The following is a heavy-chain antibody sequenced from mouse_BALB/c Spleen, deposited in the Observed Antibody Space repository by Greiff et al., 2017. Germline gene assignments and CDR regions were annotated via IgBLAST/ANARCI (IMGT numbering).Heavy chain of an antibody. CDR3: ARATTVAGYYAMDY. J-gene: IGHJ4*01. CDR2: IYPGSGST. Sequence: QVQLKESGPELVKPGASVKMSCKASGYTFTDYVINWVKQRTGQGLEWIGEIYPGSGSTYYNEKFKGKATLTADKSSNTAYMQLSSQTSEDSAVYFCARATTVAGYYAMDYWGQGTSVTVSS. V-gene: IGHV1-77*01. D-gene: IGHD1-1*01. CDR1: GYTFTDYV.